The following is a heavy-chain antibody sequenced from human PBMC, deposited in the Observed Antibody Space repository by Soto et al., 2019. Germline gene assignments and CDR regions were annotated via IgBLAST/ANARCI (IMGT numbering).Heavy chain of an antibody. J-gene: IGHJ6*03. CDR3: ARVRYGSGSYRNYYYYMDV. CDR2: IYSGGST. D-gene: IGHD3-10*01. V-gene: IGHV3-66*01. CDR1: GFTVSSNY. Sequence: GGSLRLSCAASGFTVSSNYMSWVRQAPGKGLEWVSIIYSGGSTYYADSVKGRFAISRDNSKNTLYLQMDSLRAEDTAVYYCARVRYGSGSYRNYYYYMDVWGKGTTVTVSS.